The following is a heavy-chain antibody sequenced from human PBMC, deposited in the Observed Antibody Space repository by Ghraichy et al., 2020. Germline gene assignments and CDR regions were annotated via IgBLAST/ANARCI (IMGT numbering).Heavy chain of an antibody. CDR2: IDHSGRT. J-gene: IGHJ4*02. D-gene: IGHD1-26*01. Sequence: SETLSLTCGVYGGSFSDHYWSWIRQPPGKGLEWLGEIDHSGRTNFSPSLKSRVTISVDTSKNQFFLNLTSVTAGDTAMYYCARRYRRTWKPYDFWAQGTLVTVSS. CDR1: GGSFSDHY. V-gene: IGHV4-34*01. CDR3: ARRYRRTWKPYDF.